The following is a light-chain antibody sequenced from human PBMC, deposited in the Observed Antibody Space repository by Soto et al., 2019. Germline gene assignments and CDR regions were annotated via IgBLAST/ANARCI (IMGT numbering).Light chain of an antibody. Sequence: QSALTQTPSASGSPGQSVTISCTGTSSDVGGYNYVSWYQQHPGKAPKLIIYEVSKRPSGVPDRFSGSKSGNTASLTVSGLQAEDEADYYCSSYAGSNTVVFGGGTKLTVL. J-gene: IGLJ2*01. CDR2: EVS. CDR3: SSYAGSNTVV. CDR1: SSDVGGYNY. V-gene: IGLV2-8*01.